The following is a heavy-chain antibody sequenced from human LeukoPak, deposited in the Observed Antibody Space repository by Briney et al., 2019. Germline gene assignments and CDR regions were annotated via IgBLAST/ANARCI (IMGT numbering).Heavy chain of an antibody. CDR3: ARGPARISKGNWFDP. J-gene: IGHJ5*02. Sequence: SVKVSCKASGGTFSSYAISWVRQAPGQGLEWMGGIIPIFGTANYAQKFQGRVTITADGSTSTAYMELSSLRSEDTAVYCCARGPARISKGNWFDPWGQGTLVTVSS. CDR1: GGTFSSYA. D-gene: IGHD2-15*01. CDR2: IIPIFGTA. V-gene: IGHV1-69*13.